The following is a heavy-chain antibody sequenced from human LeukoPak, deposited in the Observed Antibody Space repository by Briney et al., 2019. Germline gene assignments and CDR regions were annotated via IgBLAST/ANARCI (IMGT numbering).Heavy chain of an antibody. CDR1: GFTFSSYS. J-gene: IGHJ4*02. D-gene: IGHD3-22*01. CDR2: ISSRSSYI. V-gene: IGHV3-21*01. CDR3: ARDSDYDSSGYSEGFDY. Sequence: PGGSLRLSCAASGFTFSSYSMNWVRQATGKGLVWVSSISSRSSYIYCAGSEKGRFTISRDNAKNSLYLQMNSLRAEDTAVYYCARDSDYDSSGYSEGFDYWGQGTLVTVSS.